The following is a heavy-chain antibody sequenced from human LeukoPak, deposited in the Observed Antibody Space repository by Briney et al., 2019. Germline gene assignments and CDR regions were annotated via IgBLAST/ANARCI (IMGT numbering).Heavy chain of an antibody. CDR2: MQPDGGEK. CDR3: ARETPYGSLTFDY. Sequence: PGGSLRLSCAASGFTFRSYWMSWVRQAPGKGLEWVANMQPDGGEKYYVDSVKGRFTVSRDSAKSSLYLQMNSLRAEDTAVYYCARETPYGSLTFDYWGLGTRVTVSS. J-gene: IGHJ4*02. D-gene: IGHD3-10*01. CDR1: GFTFRSYW. V-gene: IGHV3-7*03.